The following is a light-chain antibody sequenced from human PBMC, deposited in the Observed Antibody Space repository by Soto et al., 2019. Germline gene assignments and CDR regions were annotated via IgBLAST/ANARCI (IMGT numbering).Light chain of an antibody. Sequence: EIVLTQSPDTLSLSPGERATFSCRASESVTSSHLAWYQQKPGQAPRLLIYGASSRATGIPDRFSGSGSGTDFTLTISRLEPEDFAVYYCQHYGSSRNTFGQGTRLEI. CDR1: ESVTSSH. V-gene: IGKV3-20*01. J-gene: IGKJ5*01. CDR2: GAS. CDR3: QHYGSSRNT.